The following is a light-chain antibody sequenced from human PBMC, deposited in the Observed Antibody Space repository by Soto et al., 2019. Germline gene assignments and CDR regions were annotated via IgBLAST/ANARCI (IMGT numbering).Light chain of an antibody. CDR1: QSISSW. J-gene: IGKJ2*01. CDR2: DAS. Sequence: DIQMTQSPSTLSASVGDRVTITCRASQSISSWLAWYQQKPGKAPKLLIYDASSLESGVPSRFSGRGSGTEFTLTISSLQPDDFATSYCQQYNSYSAYTFGQGTKLEIK. CDR3: QQYNSYSAYT. V-gene: IGKV1-5*01.